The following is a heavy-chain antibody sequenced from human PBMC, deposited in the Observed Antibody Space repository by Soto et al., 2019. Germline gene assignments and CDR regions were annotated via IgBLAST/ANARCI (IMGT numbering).Heavy chain of an antibody. V-gene: IGHV4-39*01. Sequence: QLQLQESGPGLVKPSETLSLTCTVSGGSISSSSYYWGWIRQPPGKGLEWIGSIYYSGSTYYNPSLKSRVTISVDTSKNQFSLKLSSVTAADTAVYYCARKRYSSSSPPWFDPWGQGTLVTVSS. D-gene: IGHD6-13*01. CDR3: ARKRYSSSSPPWFDP. CDR1: GGSISSSSYY. CDR2: IYYSGST. J-gene: IGHJ5*02.